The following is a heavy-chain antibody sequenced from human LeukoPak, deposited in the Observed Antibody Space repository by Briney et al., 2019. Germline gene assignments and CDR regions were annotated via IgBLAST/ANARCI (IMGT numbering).Heavy chain of an antibody. J-gene: IGHJ4*02. CDR1: GYTFTSYE. Sequence: ASVKVSCKASGYTFTSYEINWVRQATGQGLEWMGWINPNSGGTNYAQKFQGRVTMTRDTSISTAYMELSRLRSDDTAVYYCAREPRVYGGNPADYWGQGTLVTVSS. D-gene: IGHD4-23*01. V-gene: IGHV1-2*02. CDR2: INPNSGGT. CDR3: AREPRVYGGNPADY.